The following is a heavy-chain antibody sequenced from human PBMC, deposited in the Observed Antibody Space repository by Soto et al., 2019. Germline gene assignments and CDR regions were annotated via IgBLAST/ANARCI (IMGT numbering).Heavy chain of an antibody. V-gene: IGHV3-30-3*01. J-gene: IGHJ4*02. CDR1: GFTFSSYA. D-gene: IGHD3-10*02. CDR2: ISYDGTNK. CDR3: ARSSPSSTTWYVPTVDY. Sequence: QVQLVESGGGVVQPGRSLGLSCAASGFTFSSYAIHWVRQAPGKGLEWVAVISYDGTNKFYADSVKGRFTISRDNSKKMLYLQMNSLRPEDTALYYCARSSPSSTTWYVPTVDYWGQGTLVTVSS.